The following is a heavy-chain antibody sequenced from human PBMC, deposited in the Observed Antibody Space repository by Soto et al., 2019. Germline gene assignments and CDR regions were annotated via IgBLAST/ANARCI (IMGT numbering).Heavy chain of an antibody. V-gene: IGHV3-23*01. Sequence: GXSLRGSWQTSGLPFSKYAKAWVRQAPGKGLEWVSIISASGYSAYYGGAVKGRFTTSRDNSRSTLYLQMNGLRAEDTAVYYCAKGDLLWDPFDLSAQGTLVTVSS. CDR2: ISASGYSA. D-gene: IGHD3-16*01. CDR1: GLPFSKYA. CDR3: AKGDLLWDPFDL. J-gene: IGHJ4*02.